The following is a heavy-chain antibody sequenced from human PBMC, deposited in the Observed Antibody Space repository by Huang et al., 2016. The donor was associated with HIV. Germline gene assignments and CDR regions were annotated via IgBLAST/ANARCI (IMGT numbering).Heavy chain of an antibody. D-gene: IGHD3-22*01. J-gene: IGHJ3*02. Sequence: QVQLVQSGAEVKKPGASVKVSCKDSGYSFTSYGISWVRQAPGQGREWMWWISAYKCNTKYAQNLQGRVTMTTDTATTTAYIELRSLRSDDTAVYYCARDPRYYYDTSGYPPDAFDIWGQGTMVTVSS. CDR3: ARDPRYYYDTSGYPPDAFDI. CDR2: ISAYKCNT. CDR1: GYSFTSYG. V-gene: IGHV1-18*01.